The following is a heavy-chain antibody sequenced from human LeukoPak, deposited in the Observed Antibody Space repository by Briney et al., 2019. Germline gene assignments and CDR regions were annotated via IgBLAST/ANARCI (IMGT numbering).Heavy chain of an antibody. CDR2: ISSSSSTI. V-gene: IGHV3-48*01. Sequence: GGSLRLSCAAPGFTFSSYSMNWVRQAPGKGLEWVSYISSSSSTIYYADSVKGRFTISRDNAKNSLYLQMNSLRAEDTAVYYCASGIAVAYPMADYWGQGTLVTVSS. CDR3: ASGIAVAYPMADY. J-gene: IGHJ4*02. D-gene: IGHD6-19*01. CDR1: GFTFSSYS.